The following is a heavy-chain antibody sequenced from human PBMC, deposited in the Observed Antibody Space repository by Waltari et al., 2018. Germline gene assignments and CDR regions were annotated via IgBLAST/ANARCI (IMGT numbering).Heavy chain of an antibody. Sequence: QVQLQESGPGLVKPSQTLSPTCTVPGGSISSGSYSWSWIRQPAGKGLEWIGRIYTSGSTNYNPSLKSRVTISVDTSKNQFSLKLSSVTAADTAVYYCARENVADAFDIWGQGTMVTVSS. J-gene: IGHJ3*02. V-gene: IGHV4-61*02. D-gene: IGHD2-21*01. CDR1: GGSISSGSYS. CDR2: IYTSGST. CDR3: ARENVADAFDI.